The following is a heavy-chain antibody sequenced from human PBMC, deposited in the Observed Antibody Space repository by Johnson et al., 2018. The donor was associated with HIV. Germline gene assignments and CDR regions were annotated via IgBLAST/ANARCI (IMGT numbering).Heavy chain of an antibody. J-gene: IGHJ3*02. D-gene: IGHD3-16*01. CDR3: ARDRWGLKDAFDI. V-gene: IGHV3-53*01. Sequence: VQLVESGGGLIQPGGSLRLSCAASGFTVSSNYMSWVRQAPGKGLEWVSAIYSGGSTYYADSVKGRFTISRDNSKNTLYLHMNSLRAEDTAVYYCARDRWGLKDAFDIWGQGTMVTVSS. CDR1: GFTVSSNY. CDR2: IYSGGST.